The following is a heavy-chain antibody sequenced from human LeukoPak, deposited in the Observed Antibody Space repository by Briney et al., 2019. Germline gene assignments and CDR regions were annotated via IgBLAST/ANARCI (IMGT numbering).Heavy chain of an antibody. Sequence: GGPLRLSCAASGFTFSSYSMNWVRQAPGKGLEWVSSISSSSSYIYYADSVKGRFTISRDNAKNSLYLQMNSLRAEDTAVYYCARDIPYGSGSLYDYWGQGTLVTVSS. CDR1: GFTFSSYS. CDR3: ARDIPYGSGSLYDY. V-gene: IGHV3-21*01. D-gene: IGHD3-10*01. J-gene: IGHJ4*02. CDR2: ISSSSSYI.